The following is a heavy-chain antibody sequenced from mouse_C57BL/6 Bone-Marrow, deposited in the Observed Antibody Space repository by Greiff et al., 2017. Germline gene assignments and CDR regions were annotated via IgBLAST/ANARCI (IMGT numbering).Heavy chain of an antibody. Sequence: VKLQQPGAELVKPGASVKMSCKASGYTFTSYWINWVKQRPGQGLEWIGDIYPTSGRTNYNEKFKSKAILTVDTSSNTAYMKLSSLTSEDSAVFYCARSGPLGRSFDYWGQGTTLTVSS. V-gene: IGHV1-55*01. CDR2: IYPTSGRT. J-gene: IGHJ2*01. CDR1: GYTFTSYW. CDR3: ARSGPLGRSFDY. D-gene: IGHD4-1*01.